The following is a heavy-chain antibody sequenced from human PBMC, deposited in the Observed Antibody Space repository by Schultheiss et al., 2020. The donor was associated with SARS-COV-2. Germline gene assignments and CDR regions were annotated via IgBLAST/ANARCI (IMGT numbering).Heavy chain of an antibody. J-gene: IGHJ4*02. Sequence: GGSLRLSCAASGFIFSDYYMNWVRQAPGKGLEWVSSISSSSTIYYADSVKGRFTISRDNAKNSLYLQMNSLRAEDTAVYYCASRTDSSGYWGQGTLVTVSS. CDR2: ISSSSTI. CDR1: GFIFSDYY. V-gene: IGHV3-69-1*01. CDR3: ASRTDSSGY. D-gene: IGHD6-19*01.